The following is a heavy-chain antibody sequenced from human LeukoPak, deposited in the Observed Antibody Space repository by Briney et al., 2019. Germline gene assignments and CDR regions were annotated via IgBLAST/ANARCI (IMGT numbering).Heavy chain of an antibody. CDR2: ISYDGSNK. Sequence: GRSLRLSCAASGFTFSSYGMHWVRQAPGKGLEWVAVISYDGSNKYYADSVKGRFTISRDNPKNTLYLQMNSLRAEDTAVYYCAKDHYDILTGYLDVYYGMDVWGQGTTVTVSS. V-gene: IGHV3-30*18. D-gene: IGHD3-9*01. CDR1: GFTFSSYG. J-gene: IGHJ6*02. CDR3: AKDHYDILTGYLDVYYGMDV.